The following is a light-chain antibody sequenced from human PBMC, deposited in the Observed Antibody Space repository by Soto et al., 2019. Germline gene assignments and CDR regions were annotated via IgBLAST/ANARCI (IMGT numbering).Light chain of an antibody. CDR1: QGIRAD. J-gene: IGKJ1*01. Sequence: AIQMTQSPSSLSASVGDRVTITCRASQGIRADLGWYRQKPGEAPKLLIYGTSTLHTGVPSRFSGSGSGADFTLTISSLQPEDFATYYCLQDYDYPRTFGQGTKVEIK. CDR2: GTS. V-gene: IGKV1-6*01. CDR3: LQDYDYPRT.